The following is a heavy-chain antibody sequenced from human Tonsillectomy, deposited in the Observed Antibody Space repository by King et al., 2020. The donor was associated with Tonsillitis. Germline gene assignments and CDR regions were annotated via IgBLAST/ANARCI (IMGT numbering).Heavy chain of an antibody. J-gene: IGHJ4*02. Sequence: VQLVESGGGLVQPGGSLRLSCAASGFTFNTYAMSWVRQAPGKGLEWVSVIYSDGSYTYYAHSVKGRFTIYRDNSKNTLFLHMNSLRDEDSAVYYCAKGGSGADEKKLYYFDYWGQGTLVTVSS. CDR1: GFTFNTYA. CDR2: IYSDGSYT. V-gene: IGHV3-23*03. CDR3: AKGGSGADEKKLYYFDY. D-gene: IGHD6-25*01.